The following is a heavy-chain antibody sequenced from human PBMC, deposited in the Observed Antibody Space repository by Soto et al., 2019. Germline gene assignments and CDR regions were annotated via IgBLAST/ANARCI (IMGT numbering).Heavy chain of an antibody. CDR3: ARLRFGVGPFDY. Sequence: ASVKVSCKASGGTFSSYTISWVRQAPGQGLEWMGRIIPILGIANYAQKFQGRVTITADKSTSTAYMELSSLRSEDTAVYYCARLRFGVGPFDYWGQGTLVTVSS. D-gene: IGHD5-12*01. J-gene: IGHJ4*02. V-gene: IGHV1-69*02. CDR1: GGTFSSYT. CDR2: IIPILGIA.